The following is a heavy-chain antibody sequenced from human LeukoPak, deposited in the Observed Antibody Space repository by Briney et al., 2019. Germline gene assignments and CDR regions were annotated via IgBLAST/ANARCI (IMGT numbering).Heavy chain of an antibody. CDR2: ISGSGGST. D-gene: IGHD3-10*01. V-gene: IGHV3-23*01. CDR1: GFTFSSYA. CDR3: AKGGYGSGSYPPNTVY. J-gene: IGHJ4*02. Sequence: GGSLRLPCAASGFTFSSYAMSWVRQAPGKGLEWVSAISGSGGSTYYADSVKGRFTISRDNSKNTPYLQMNSLRAEDTAVYYCAKGGYGSGSYPPNTVYWGQGTLVTVSS.